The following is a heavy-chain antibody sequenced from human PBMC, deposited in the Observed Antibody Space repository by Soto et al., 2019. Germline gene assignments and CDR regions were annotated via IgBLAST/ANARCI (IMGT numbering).Heavy chain of an antibody. CDR2: IKQDGSEE. CDR1: GFTFSSYW. Sequence: EVQLVESGGNLVQPGGSLRLSCAASGFTFSSYWMSWVRQAPGKGLEWVANIKQDGSEEYYLDSVEGRFAISRDNAKNSLYLQMNSLRADDTALYYCARLYADFWSGFPWGQGTLVTVSS. V-gene: IGHV3-7*01. D-gene: IGHD3-3*01. J-gene: IGHJ5*02. CDR3: ARLYADFWSGFP.